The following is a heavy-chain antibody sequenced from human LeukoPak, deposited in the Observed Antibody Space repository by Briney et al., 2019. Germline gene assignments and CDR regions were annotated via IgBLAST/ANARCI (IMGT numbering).Heavy chain of an antibody. V-gene: IGHV3-48*04. Sequence: PGGSLRLSCAASGVIFTIYGMHSVRQTPGKGLEWGSYISSRGSTIYYAYSVKGRFTISRDNAKNSLYLQMNSLRAEDTAVYYCARDLWGAGFDYWGQGTLVTVSS. CDR2: ISSRGSTI. D-gene: IGHD2/OR15-2a*01. CDR3: ARDLWGAGFDY. J-gene: IGHJ4*02. CDR1: GVIFTIYG.